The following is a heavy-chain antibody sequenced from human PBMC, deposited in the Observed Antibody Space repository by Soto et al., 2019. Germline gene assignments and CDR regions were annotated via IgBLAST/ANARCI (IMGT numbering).Heavy chain of an antibody. CDR2: IYYSGST. D-gene: IGHD6-19*01. V-gene: IGHV4-59*01. CDR3: ARGGWSNDY. J-gene: IGHJ4*02. CDR1: DGSINNFY. Sequence: SDTLSLTCNVSDGSINNFYWSWIRQPPGKGLEWMGYIYYSGSTHYNPSLKGRVTMSVDTSKNQFSLKLSSVTSADTAVYYCARGGWSNDYWGQGALVTVSS.